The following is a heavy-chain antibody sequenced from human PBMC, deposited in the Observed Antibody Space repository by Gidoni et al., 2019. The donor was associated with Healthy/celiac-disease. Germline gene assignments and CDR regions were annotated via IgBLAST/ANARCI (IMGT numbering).Heavy chain of an antibody. CDR2: IWYDGSNK. CDR3: ARDLYGDSAYYFDY. J-gene: IGHJ4*02. CDR1: GFTFSSYG. D-gene: IGHD4-17*01. Sequence: QVKLVESGGGVVQPGRSLRLSCAASGFTFSSYGMHWVRQAPGKGLEWVAVIWYDGSNKYYADSVKGRFTISRDNSKNTLYLQMNSLRAEDTAVYYCARDLYGDSAYYFDYWGQGTLVTVSS. V-gene: IGHV3-33*01.